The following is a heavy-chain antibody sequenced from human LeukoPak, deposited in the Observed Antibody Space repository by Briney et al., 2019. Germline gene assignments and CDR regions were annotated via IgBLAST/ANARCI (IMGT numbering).Heavy chain of an antibody. CDR1: GGSFSGYY. CDR3: ARLYRRGIAAADEFDY. D-gene: IGHD6-13*01. V-gene: IGHV4-34*01. J-gene: IGHJ4*02. CDR2: INHSGST. Sequence: SETLSLTCAVYGGSFSGYYWSWIRQPPGKGLEWIGEINHSGSTNYNPSLKSRVTISVDTSKNQFSLKLSSVTAADTAVYYCARLYRRGIAAADEFDYWGQGTLVTVSS.